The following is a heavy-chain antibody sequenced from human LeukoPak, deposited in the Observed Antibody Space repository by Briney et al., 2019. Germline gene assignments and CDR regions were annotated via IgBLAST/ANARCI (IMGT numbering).Heavy chain of an antibody. CDR1: GYIFTNYG. CDR3: ARDRTPNIAASGTKGQDAFDI. CDR2: IIGYNGNT. Sequence: ASVKVSCKASGYIFTNYGISWVRQAPGQGLEWMGWIIGYNGNTNQAQTLQGRVTMTTDTSASTAYMALRSLRSDDTAVYYCARDRTPNIAASGTKGQDAFDIWGQGTMVTVSS. V-gene: IGHV1-18*01. D-gene: IGHD6-13*01. J-gene: IGHJ3*02.